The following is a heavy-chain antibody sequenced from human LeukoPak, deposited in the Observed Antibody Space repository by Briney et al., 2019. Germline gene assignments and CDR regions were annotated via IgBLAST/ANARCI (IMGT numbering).Heavy chain of an antibody. Sequence: SVKVSCKASGGTFSSYAISWVRQAPGQGLEWMGGIIPILGIANYAQKFQGRVTITADKSTSTAYMELSSLRSEDTAVYYCARVSHYGDYLGFDYWGQGTLVTVSS. J-gene: IGHJ4*02. CDR1: GGTFSSYA. CDR3: ARVSHYGDYLGFDY. CDR2: IIPILGIA. V-gene: IGHV1-69*10. D-gene: IGHD4-17*01.